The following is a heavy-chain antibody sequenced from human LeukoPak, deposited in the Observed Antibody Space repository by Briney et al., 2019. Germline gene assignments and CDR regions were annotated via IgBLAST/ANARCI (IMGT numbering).Heavy chain of an antibody. Sequence: ASVKVSCKASGYTFTSYDINWVRQATGQGLEWMGWMNPNSGNTGYAQKFQGRVTMTRNTSISTAYMELGSLRSEDTAVYYCARGIRLDYDFWSGTWGWFDPWGQGTLVTVSS. CDR1: GYTFTSYD. J-gene: IGHJ5*02. CDR3: ARGIRLDYDFWSGTWGWFDP. CDR2: MNPNSGNT. V-gene: IGHV1-8*01. D-gene: IGHD3-3*01.